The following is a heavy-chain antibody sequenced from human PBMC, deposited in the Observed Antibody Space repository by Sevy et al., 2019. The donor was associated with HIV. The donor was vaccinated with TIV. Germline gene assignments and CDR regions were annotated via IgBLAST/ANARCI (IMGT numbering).Heavy chain of an antibody. CDR1: GYTFTSYG. D-gene: IGHD3-9*01. CDR2: ISAFNGDT. Sequence: ASVKVSCKASGYTFTSYGISWVRQAPGQGLEWMGWISAFNGDTNYAQNLQGRVTMTTDTSTSTAYMELRSLRSDDTAVYYCARATYYDFLTRYPTLPRDYFDYWGEGTLVSDSS. J-gene: IGHJ4*02. CDR3: ARATYYDFLTRYPTLPRDYFDY. V-gene: IGHV1-18*01.